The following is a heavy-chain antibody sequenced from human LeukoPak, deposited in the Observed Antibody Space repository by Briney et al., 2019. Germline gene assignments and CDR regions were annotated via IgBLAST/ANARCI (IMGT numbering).Heavy chain of an antibody. V-gene: IGHV7-4-1*02. CDR1: GYTFTSYA. CDR3: ATDLSGRLVAMDV. D-gene: IGHD2-8*02. Sequence: ASVKVSCKASGYTFTSYAMNWVRQSPGQGLEWMGWINTNTGNPTYAQGFTGRFVFSLDTSVSTAYLQISSLKAEDTAVYYCATDLSGRLVAMDVWGKGTTVTISS. CDR2: INTNTGNP. J-gene: IGHJ6*04.